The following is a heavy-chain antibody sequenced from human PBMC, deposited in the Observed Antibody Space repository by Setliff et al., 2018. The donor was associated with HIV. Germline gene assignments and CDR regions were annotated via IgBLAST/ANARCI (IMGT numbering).Heavy chain of an antibody. CDR3: ARDSRDIVVVIAPEPEPYYYYGMDV. Sequence: SVKVSCKASGGTFSSYAITWVRQAPGQGLEWMGGIIPIFGTANYAQKFQGRVTITADESTSTVYMELSSLRSEDTAVYYCARDSRDIVVVIAPEPEPYYYYGMDVWGEGTTVTVSS. CDR2: IIPIFGTA. J-gene: IGHJ6*04. D-gene: IGHD2-15*01. CDR1: GGTFSSYA. V-gene: IGHV1-69*13.